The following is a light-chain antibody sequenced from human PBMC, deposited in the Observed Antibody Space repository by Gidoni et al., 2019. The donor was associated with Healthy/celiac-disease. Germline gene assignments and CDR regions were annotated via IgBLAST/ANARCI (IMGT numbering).Light chain of an antibody. V-gene: IGKV3-20*01. CDR2: GAS. J-gene: IGKJ4*01. CDR1: QSVSSSY. Sequence: EIVLTQSPGTLSLSPGERATLSCRARQSVSSSYLAWYQQKPGQAPRLLIYGASSRATGIPDRFSGSGSGTDFTLTISRLEPEDFAVSYCQQYGSSPLTFGGGTKVEIK. CDR3: QQYGSSPLT.